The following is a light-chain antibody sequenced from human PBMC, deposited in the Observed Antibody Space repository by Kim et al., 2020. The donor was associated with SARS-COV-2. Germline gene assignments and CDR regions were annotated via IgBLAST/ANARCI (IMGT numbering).Light chain of an antibody. CDR1: SLRSYY. V-gene: IGLV3-19*01. Sequence: VALGQTVRSTSQGDSLRSYYATWCQQKPGQAPILVIYGKNNRPSGIPDRFSGSSSGNTASLTITGTQAGDEADYYCNSRDSNDNVVFGGGTQLTVL. J-gene: IGLJ2*01. CDR2: GKN. CDR3: NSRDSNDNVV.